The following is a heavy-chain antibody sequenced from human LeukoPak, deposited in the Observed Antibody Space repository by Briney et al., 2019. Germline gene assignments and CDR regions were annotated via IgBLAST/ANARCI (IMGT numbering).Heavy chain of an antibody. D-gene: IGHD2-2*02. V-gene: IGHV1-2*02. J-gene: IGHJ4*02. Sequence: GASVKVSCKASGYTFTGYYIHWVRQAPGQGLEWMGWINADSGGTNYAQKFQGRVTMTRDTSISTGYMELSRLRSDDTAVYYCARRYCSTTSCYMADYWGQGTLVTVSS. CDR1: GYTFTGYY. CDR3: ARRYCSTTSCYMADY. CDR2: INADSGGT.